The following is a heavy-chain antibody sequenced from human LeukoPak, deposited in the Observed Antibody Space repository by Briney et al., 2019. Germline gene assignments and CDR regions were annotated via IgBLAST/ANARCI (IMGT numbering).Heavy chain of an antibody. Sequence: GGSLRLSCAASGFTFSSYWMHWVRQVPGKGLVWVSRINSDGSSTSYADSVKGRFTISRDNAKNTLYLQMNSLRAGDTAVYYCARVKGYSYGLDAFDIWGQGTMVTVSS. D-gene: IGHD5-18*01. CDR1: GFTFSSYW. CDR3: ARVKGYSYGLDAFDI. J-gene: IGHJ3*02. CDR2: INSDGSST. V-gene: IGHV3-74*01.